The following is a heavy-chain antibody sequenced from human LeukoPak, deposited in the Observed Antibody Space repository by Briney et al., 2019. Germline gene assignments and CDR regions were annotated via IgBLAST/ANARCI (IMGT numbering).Heavy chain of an antibody. CDR3: AKGVGYQYYYGMDV. D-gene: IGHD2-15*01. Sequence: PGGSLRLSCAASGFTFSSYAMTWVRQAPGKGLEWVSAICGNGGTTNYADSVKGRFTISRDNSKNTLYLQVNNLRAEDTAIYFCAKGVGYQYYYGMDVWGQGTTVTVSS. CDR1: GFTFSSYA. CDR2: ICGNGGTT. V-gene: IGHV3-23*01. J-gene: IGHJ6*02.